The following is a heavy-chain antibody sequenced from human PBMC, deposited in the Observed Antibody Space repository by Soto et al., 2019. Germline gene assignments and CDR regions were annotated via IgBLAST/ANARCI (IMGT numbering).Heavy chain of an antibody. V-gene: IGHV4-39*01. D-gene: IGHD4-17*01. CDR2: IYYSGST. J-gene: IGHJ6*02. Sequence: SETLSLTCTVSGGSITSSSYYWGWIRQPPGKGLEWIGSIYYSGSTYYNPSLKSRVTISVDTSKNQFSLKLSSVTAADTAVYYCARRLRIYGMDVWGQGTTVTVSS. CDR3: ARRLRIYGMDV. CDR1: GGSITSSSYY.